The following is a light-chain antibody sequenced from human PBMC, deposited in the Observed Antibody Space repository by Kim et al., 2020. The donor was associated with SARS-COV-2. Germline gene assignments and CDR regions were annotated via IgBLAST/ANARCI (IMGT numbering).Light chain of an antibody. J-gene: IGKJ4*01. CDR3: QQYNTYPLT. V-gene: IGKV1-5*03. Sequence: ASVGDRVTIACRASQSINGWLAWYQQKPGKAPKLLIYNTPNLESGIPSRFSGSGSGTEFTLTISSLQPDDFATYYCQQYNTYPLTFGGGTKVDIK. CDR2: NTP. CDR1: QSINGW.